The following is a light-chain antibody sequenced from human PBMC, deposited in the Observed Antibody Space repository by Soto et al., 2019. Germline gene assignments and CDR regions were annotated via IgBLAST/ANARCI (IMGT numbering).Light chain of an antibody. Sequence: EIVLTQSPGTLSLSPGERATLSCRANQSVSSSYLAWYQQKPGQAPRLLIYGAYTRATGIPARFSGSGSGTDFTLTISSLQSEDFAVYYCQHYNYWPPKTFGQGTKVDIK. V-gene: IGKV3-15*01. CDR2: GAY. CDR3: QHYNYWPPKT. CDR1: QSVSSSY. J-gene: IGKJ1*01.